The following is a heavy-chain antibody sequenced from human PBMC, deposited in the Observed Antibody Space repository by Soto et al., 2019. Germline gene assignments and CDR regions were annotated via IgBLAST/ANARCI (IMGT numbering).Heavy chain of an antibody. J-gene: IGHJ6*02. CDR1: GYTFTSYA. CDR2: INAGNGNT. Sequence: QVQLVQSGAEEKKPGASVKVSCKASGYTFTSYAMHWVRQAPGQRLEWMGWINAGNGNTKYSQKFQGRVTITRDTSESTAYRELSSLRAEDTAVYYCPRGYDFWGGMDVWGQGTTVTVSS. D-gene: IGHD3-3*01. V-gene: IGHV1-3*05. CDR3: PRGYDFWGGMDV.